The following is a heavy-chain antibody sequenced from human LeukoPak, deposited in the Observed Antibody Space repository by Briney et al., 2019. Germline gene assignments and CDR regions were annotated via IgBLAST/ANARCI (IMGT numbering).Heavy chain of an antibody. CDR1: GYSFTSYW. V-gene: IGHV5-10-1*01. J-gene: IGHJ5*02. Sequence: GESLKISCKGSGYSFTSYWIGWVRQMPGKGLEWMGTIDPSDSYTNYSPSFQGHVTISADESISTAYLQWSSLKASDTAMYYCARGGKSAYGWFDPWGQGALVTVSS. D-gene: IGHD5-12*01. CDR3: ARGGKSAYGWFDP. CDR2: IDPSDSYT.